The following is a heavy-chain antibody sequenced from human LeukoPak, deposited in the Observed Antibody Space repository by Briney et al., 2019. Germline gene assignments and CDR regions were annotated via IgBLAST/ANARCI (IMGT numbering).Heavy chain of an antibody. D-gene: IGHD5-18*01. CDR1: GGSFSGYY. V-gene: IGHV4-34*01. J-gene: IGHJ6*03. CDR2: INHSGST. CDR3: ASGGYPYYMDV. Sequence: SETLSLTCAVYGGSFSGYYWSWIRQPPGKGLEWIGEINHSGSTNYNPSLKSRVTKSVDTSKNQFSLKLSSVTAADTAVYYCASGGYPYYMDVWGKGTTVTVSS.